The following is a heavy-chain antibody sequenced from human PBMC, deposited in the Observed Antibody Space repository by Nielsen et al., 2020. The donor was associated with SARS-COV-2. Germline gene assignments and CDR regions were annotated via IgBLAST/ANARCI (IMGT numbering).Heavy chain of an antibody. CDR3: ARENLGNGDAFDI. CDR2: ISSDGTTI. J-gene: IGHJ3*02. Sequence: GGSLRLSCAASAFTFTISEMNWVRQAPGKGLEWVSYISSDGTTIYYADSVKGRFTISRDNAKISLYLQMNSLRAEDTAVYYCARENLGNGDAFDIWGQGTMVTVSS. CDR1: AFTFTISE. V-gene: IGHV3-48*03. D-gene: IGHD1-1*01.